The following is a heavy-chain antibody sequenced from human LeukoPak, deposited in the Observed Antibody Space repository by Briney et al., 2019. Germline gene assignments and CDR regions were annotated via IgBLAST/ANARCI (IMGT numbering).Heavy chain of an antibody. Sequence: SETLSLTCAVPGDSIGGFYLNWIRQSPGKGLEWLGYILFTGSTSYNPSLRSRVTISLGTSKNQFSLELTSVTAADTALYYCASTNGDFGPYYFDSWGQGTLVTVSS. V-gene: IGHV4-59*01. CDR3: ASTNGDFGPYYFDS. J-gene: IGHJ4*02. CDR2: ILFTGST. D-gene: IGHD2-8*01. CDR1: GDSIGGFY.